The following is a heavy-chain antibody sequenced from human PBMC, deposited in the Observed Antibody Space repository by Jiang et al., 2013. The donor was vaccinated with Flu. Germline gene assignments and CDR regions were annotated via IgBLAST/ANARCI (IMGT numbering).Heavy chain of an antibody. CDR3: ARHEVLPGLGGWGDWFDP. D-gene: IGHD6-19*01. Sequence: PPGKGLEWIGYIYYSGSTNYNPSLKSRVTISVDTSKNQFSLKLSSVTAADTAVYYCARHEVLPGLGGWGDWFDPWGQGTLVTVSS. V-gene: IGHV4-59*08. J-gene: IGHJ5*02. CDR2: IYYSGST.